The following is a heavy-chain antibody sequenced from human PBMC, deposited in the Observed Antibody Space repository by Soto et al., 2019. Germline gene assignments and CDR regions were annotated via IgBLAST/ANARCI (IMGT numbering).Heavy chain of an antibody. J-gene: IGHJ6*02. CDR3: ARDGYSSSSGGGGMDV. Sequence: QVQLVPSGAEVKKPGSSVKVSCKASGGTFSSYAISWVRQAPGQGLEWMGGIIPIFGTANYAQKFQGRVTITADKSTSTAYMELSSLRSEDTAVYYCARDGYSSSSGGGGMDVWGQGTTVTVSS. D-gene: IGHD6-6*01. V-gene: IGHV1-69*06. CDR1: GGTFSSYA. CDR2: IIPIFGTA.